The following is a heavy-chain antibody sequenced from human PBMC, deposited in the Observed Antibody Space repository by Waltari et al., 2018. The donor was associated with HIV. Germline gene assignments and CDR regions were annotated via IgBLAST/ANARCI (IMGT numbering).Heavy chain of an antibody. D-gene: IGHD3-10*01. CDR2: IVVGSGNT. V-gene: IGHV1-58*02. CDR3: AADRGGGSGSRSHHYYYGMDV. J-gene: IGHJ6*02. Sequence: QMQLVQSGPEVKKPGTSVKVSCKASGFTFTSYAMQWVRQARGHRREWIGWIVVGSGNTNYAQKFQERVTITRDMSTSTAYMELSSLRSEDTAVYYCAADRGGGSGSRSHHYYYGMDVWGQGTTVTVSS. CDR1: GFTFTSYA.